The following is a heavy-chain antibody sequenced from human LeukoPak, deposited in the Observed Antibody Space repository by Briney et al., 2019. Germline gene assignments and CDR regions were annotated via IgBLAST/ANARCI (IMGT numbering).Heavy chain of an antibody. D-gene: IGHD3-16*02. CDR1: GYTFTSCD. V-gene: IGHV1-69*13. Sequence: SVKVSCKASGYTFTSCDINWVRQAPGQGLEWMGGIIPIFGTANYAQKFQGRVTITADESTSTAYMELSSLRSEDTAVYYCARALYDYVWGSYRYSPYDAFDIWGQGTMVTVSS. CDR3: ARALYDYVWGSYRYSPYDAFDI. CDR2: IIPIFGTA. J-gene: IGHJ3*02.